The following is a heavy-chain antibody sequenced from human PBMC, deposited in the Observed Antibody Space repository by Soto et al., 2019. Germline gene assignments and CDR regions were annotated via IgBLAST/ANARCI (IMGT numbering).Heavy chain of an antibody. D-gene: IGHD6-13*01. Sequence: GGSLRLSCVASGFTFSSYWMSWVRQAPGKGLEWVANIKEDGSEKKYVDSVKGRFTISRDNAKNSVYLQMNSLRAEDTALYYCAREGGYFSSPQWGQGNLVTVSS. CDR2: IKEDGSEK. CDR1: GFTFSSYW. V-gene: IGHV3-7*01. CDR3: AREGGYFSSPQ. J-gene: IGHJ4*02.